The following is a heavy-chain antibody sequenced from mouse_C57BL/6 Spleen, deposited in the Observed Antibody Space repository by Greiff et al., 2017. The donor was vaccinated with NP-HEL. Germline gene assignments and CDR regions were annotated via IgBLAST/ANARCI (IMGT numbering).Heavy chain of an antibody. V-gene: IGHV1-82*01. CDR3: AIVATDAMDY. CDR1: GYAFSSSW. J-gene: IGHJ4*01. D-gene: IGHD1-1*01. CDR2: IYPGDGDT. Sequence: VQLQQSGPELVKPGASVKISCKASGYAFSSSWMNWVKQRPGKGLEWIGRIYPGDGDTNYNGKFKGKATLTADKSSSTAYMQLSSLTSEDSAVYFCAIVATDAMDYWGQGTSVTVSS.